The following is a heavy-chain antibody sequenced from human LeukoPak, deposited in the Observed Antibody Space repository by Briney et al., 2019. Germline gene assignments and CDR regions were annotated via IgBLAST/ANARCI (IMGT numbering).Heavy chain of an antibody. Sequence: SGGSLRLSCAASGFTFSDHYMDWVRQAPGKGLEWVGRTRNKANSYTTEYAASVKGRFTISRDDSKNSLYLQMNSLRAEDTAIYYCAKEMLSIAAVAGADWGQGTLVTVS. CDR1: GFTFSDHY. D-gene: IGHD6-13*01. CDR2: TRNKANSYTT. J-gene: IGHJ4*02. CDR3: AKEMLSIAAVAGAD. V-gene: IGHV3-72*01.